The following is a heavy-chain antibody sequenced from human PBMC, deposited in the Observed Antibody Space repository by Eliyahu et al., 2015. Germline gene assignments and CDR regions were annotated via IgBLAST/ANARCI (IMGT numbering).Heavy chain of an antibody. D-gene: IGHD1-26*01. J-gene: IGHJ4*02. CDR2: ISWDGGST. CDR1: GFPFDDYT. Sequence: EVQLVESGGVVVQPGGSLRLSCAASGFPFDDYTXHXVRQAPGKGLEWVSLISWDGGSTYYADSVKGRFTISRDNSKNSLYLQMNSLRTEDTALYYCAKDSAAVGATNLDYWGQGTLVTVSS. V-gene: IGHV3-43*01. CDR3: AKDSAAVGATNLDY.